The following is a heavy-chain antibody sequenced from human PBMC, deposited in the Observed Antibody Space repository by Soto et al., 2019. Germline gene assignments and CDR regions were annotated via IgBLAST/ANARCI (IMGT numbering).Heavy chain of an antibody. D-gene: IGHD2-2*01. J-gene: IGHJ4*02. V-gene: IGHV1-18*01. Sequence: ASVKVSCKASGYTFTSYGISWVRQAPGQGLEWMGWISAYNGNTNYAQKLQGRVTMTIDTSTSTAYMELRSLRSDDTAVYYCARDISSTSCYYFDYWGQGTLVTVSS. CDR1: GYTFTSYG. CDR2: ISAYNGNT. CDR3: ARDISSTSCYYFDY.